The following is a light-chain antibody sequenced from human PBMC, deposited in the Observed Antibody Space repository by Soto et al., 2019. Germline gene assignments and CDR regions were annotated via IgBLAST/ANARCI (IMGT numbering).Light chain of an antibody. J-gene: IGKJ1*01. CDR2: DAS. V-gene: IGKV1-5*01. Sequence: DIPMTQSPSTRSASVGDSVTITCRASQSVRSWLAWYQQKPGKAPKLLIYDASSLERGVPSRFSGRGSGTEFTLTINSLQPDDFGAYYCQQYDSYPWTFGQGTKVDIK. CDR3: QQYDSYPWT. CDR1: QSVRSW.